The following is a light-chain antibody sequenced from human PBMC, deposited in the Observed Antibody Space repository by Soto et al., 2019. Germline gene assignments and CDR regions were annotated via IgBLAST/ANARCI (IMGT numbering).Light chain of an antibody. CDR1: QSINSW. J-gene: IGKJ1*01. V-gene: IGKV1-5*01. CDR2: DAS. CDR3: QQYNSYSQT. Sequence: DIQMTQSPSTLSASVGDRVSITCRAMQSINSWLACYQQKPGKAPKLLIYDASSLESGVPSRFSGSGSGTEFTLTISSLHPDDLADYYCQQYNSYSQTFGQGTKVDIK.